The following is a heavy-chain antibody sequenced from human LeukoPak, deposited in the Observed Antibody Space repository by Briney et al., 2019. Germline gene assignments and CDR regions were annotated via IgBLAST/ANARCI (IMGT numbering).Heavy chain of an antibody. J-gene: IGHJ6*03. CDR3: ARERDTNYDFWSGSIIGYYYYYMDV. CDR2: IKQDGSET. D-gene: IGHD3-3*01. V-gene: IGHV3-7*01. CDR1: GFTFSTYW. Sequence: GGSLRLSCAASGFTFSTYWMSWVRQAPGKGLKWVANIKQDGSETYYVDSVKGRFTISRDNAQNSLYLQMNSLRAEDTAVYYCARERDTNYDFWSGSIIGYYYYYMDVWGNGTTVTVSS.